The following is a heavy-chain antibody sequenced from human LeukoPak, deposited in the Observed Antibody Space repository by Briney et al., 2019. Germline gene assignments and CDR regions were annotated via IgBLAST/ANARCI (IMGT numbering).Heavy chain of an antibody. V-gene: IGHV3-23*01. Sequence: GGSLRLSCAASGFTFSSYGMHWVRQAPGKGLEWVSAISGRDGRTYYTGSVKGRFTISRDNSKNTLYLQMNSLRAEDTAVYYCCTSPSFGSSWYQFNYWGQGALVIVSS. CDR3: CTSPSFGSSWYQFNY. CDR2: ISGRDGRT. J-gene: IGHJ4*02. CDR1: GFTFSSYG. D-gene: IGHD6-13*01.